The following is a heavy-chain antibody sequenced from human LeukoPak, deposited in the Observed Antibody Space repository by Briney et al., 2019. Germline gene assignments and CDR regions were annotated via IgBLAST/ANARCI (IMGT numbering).Heavy chain of an antibody. D-gene: IGHD1-1*01. Sequence: SETLSLTCTVSGGSLSSYYWSWIRQPPGKGLEWIGYIYYSGTTNYNPSLKSRVTISIDTSKNQFSLKLNSVTAADTAVYFCARGKPLEPLDYWGQGTLVTVSS. CDR1: GGSLSSYY. J-gene: IGHJ4*02. CDR2: IYYSGTT. V-gene: IGHV4-59*01. CDR3: ARGKPLEPLDY.